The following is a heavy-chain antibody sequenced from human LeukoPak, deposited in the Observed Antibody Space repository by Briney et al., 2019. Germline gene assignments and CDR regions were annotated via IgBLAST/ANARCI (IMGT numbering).Heavy chain of an antibody. V-gene: IGHV1-24*01. CDR3: ATEDYYGDPY. CDR2: FDPEDGET. D-gene: IGHD4-17*01. CDR1: GYTLTELS. J-gene: IGHJ4*02. Sequence: ASVKVSCKVSGYTLTELSMHWVRQAPGKGLEWMGGFDPEDGETIYAQKFQGRVTVTEDTSTDTAYMELSSLRSEDTAVYYCATEDYYGDPYWGQGTLVTVSS.